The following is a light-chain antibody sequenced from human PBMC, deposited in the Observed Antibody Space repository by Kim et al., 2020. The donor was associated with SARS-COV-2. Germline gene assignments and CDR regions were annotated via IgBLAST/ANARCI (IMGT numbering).Light chain of an antibody. J-gene: IGKJ1*01. CDR1: QSISSS. CDR2: AAS. CDR3: QQYSSYST. Sequence: AASVGDRVTSTCRASQSISSSLAWYQQKPGEAPELLIYAASTLERGVPSRFSGTGSGTEFTLTISSLHSEDLATYYCQQYSSYSTFGQGTKVDIK. V-gene: IGKV1-5*01.